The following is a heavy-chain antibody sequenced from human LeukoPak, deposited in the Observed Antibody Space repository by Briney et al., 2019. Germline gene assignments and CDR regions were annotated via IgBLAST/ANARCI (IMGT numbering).Heavy chain of an antibody. CDR2: INHSGST. CDR3: ARFLRYYYDRHYFDY. D-gene: IGHD3-22*01. V-gene: IGHV4-34*01. J-gene: IGHJ4*02. CDR1: GGSFSGYY. Sequence: SETLSLTCAVYGGSFSGYYWSWIRQPPGKGLEWIGEINHSGSTNYNPSLKSRVTISVDTSKNQFSLKLSSVTAADTAVYYCARFLRYYYDRHYFDYWGRGTLVTVSS.